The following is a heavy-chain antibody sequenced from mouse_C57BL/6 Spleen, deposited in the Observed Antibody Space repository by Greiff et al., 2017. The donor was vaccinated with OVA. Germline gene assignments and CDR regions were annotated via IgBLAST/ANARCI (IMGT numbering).Heavy chain of an antibody. CDR2: IYPGDGDT. CDR3: ARLGNYLARFAY. D-gene: IGHD2-1*01. CDR1: GYAFSSSW. Sequence: QVQLQQSGPELVKPGASVKISCKASGYAFSSSWMNWVKQRPGKGLEWIRRIYPGDGDTNYNGKFKGKATLTADKSSSTAYMQLSSLRSEDSAVYYCARLGNYLARFAYWGQGTPVTVTA. V-gene: IGHV1-82*01. J-gene: IGHJ3*01.